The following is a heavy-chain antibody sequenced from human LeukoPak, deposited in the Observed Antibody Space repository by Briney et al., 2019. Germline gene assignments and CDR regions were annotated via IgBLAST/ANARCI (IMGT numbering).Heavy chain of an antibody. V-gene: IGHV3-74*01. CDR1: GFSFSDDW. J-gene: IGHJ4*02. D-gene: IGHD6-25*01. Sequence: GGSLRLSCAASGFSFSDDWMHWVRQAPGRGPEWLSRTSKDGSDTFYADAAKGRFTASRDNAKNTVYLQVTNVSPEDTAVYYCARGGYSGSYYRFSWGQGTLVTVAS. CDR3: ARGGYSGSYYRFS. CDR2: TSKDGSDT.